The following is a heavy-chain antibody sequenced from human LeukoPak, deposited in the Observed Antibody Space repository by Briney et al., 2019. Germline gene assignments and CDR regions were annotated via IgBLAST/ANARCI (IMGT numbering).Heavy chain of an antibody. V-gene: IGHV3-23*01. CDR3: ARDLSYCTITSCSYYYYGMDV. Sequence: GGSPRLSCAASGFTFSSYAMSWVRQAPGKGLEWVSAISSSGGTIYYADSVKGRFTISRDNAKNSLYLQMNSLRAEDTAVYYCARDLSYCTITSCSYYYYGMDVWGRGTTVTVSS. CDR1: GFTFSSYA. J-gene: IGHJ6*02. D-gene: IGHD2-2*01. CDR2: ISSSGGTI.